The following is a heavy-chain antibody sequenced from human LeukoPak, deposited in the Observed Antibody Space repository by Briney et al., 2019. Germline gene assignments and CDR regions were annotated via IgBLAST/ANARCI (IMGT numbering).Heavy chain of an antibody. CDR1: GFTFSSYA. CDR2: ISGSGGST. Sequence: QAGGSLRLSCAASGFTFSSYAMSWVRQAPGKGLEWVSAISGSGGSTYYADSVKGRFTISRDNSKNTLYLQMNSLRAEDTAVYYCAKEMYYYDSSGYSDFDYWGQGTLVTVSS. J-gene: IGHJ4*02. CDR3: AKEMYYYDSSGYSDFDY. D-gene: IGHD3-22*01. V-gene: IGHV3-23*01.